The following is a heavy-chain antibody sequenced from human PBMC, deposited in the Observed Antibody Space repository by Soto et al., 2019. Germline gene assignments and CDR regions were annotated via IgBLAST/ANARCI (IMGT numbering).Heavy chain of an antibody. V-gene: IGHV3-21*01. CDR2: LSSSTRYI. CDR3: ARDILTGYYAAFDI. J-gene: IGHJ3*02. CDR1: GFTFSSYS. Sequence: PGGSLRLSCAASGFTFSSYSMNWVRQAPGKGLEWVSSLSSSTRYIYYADSVKGRFTISRDNAKNSLYLQMNSLRAEDTAVYYCARDILTGYYAAFDIWGQGTMVTVSS. D-gene: IGHD3-9*01.